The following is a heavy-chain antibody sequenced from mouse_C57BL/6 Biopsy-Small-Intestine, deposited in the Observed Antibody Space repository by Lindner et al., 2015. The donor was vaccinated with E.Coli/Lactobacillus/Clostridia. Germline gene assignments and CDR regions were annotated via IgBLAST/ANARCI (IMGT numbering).Heavy chain of an antibody. Sequence: VQLQESGPGLAKPSQTLSLTCSVTGYSITSDYWSWVRKFPGNKLEYMGYISYSGSTYYNPSLKSRISITRDTSKNQYYLQLNSVTTEDTATYYCARGSSHYFDYWGQGTTLTVSS. CDR2: ISYSGST. D-gene: IGHD1-1*01. V-gene: IGHV3-8*01. J-gene: IGHJ2*01. CDR3: ARGSSHYFDY. CDR1: GYSITSDY.